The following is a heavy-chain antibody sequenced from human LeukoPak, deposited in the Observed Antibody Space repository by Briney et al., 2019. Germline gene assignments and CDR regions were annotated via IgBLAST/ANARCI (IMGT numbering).Heavy chain of an antibody. D-gene: IGHD1-1*01. V-gene: IGHV3-30*02. CDR1: RFTFSSYG. Sequence: GGSLRLSCAASRFTFSSYGMHWVRQAPGKGLEWVTFILYDGSNTYYADSVKGRFTISRGNSKYTLYLQMNSLRPEDTAVYYCVKGSGNPTYYYYYYMDVWGKGTTVTVSS. CDR3: VKGSGNPTYYYYYYMDV. J-gene: IGHJ6*03. CDR2: ILYDGSNT.